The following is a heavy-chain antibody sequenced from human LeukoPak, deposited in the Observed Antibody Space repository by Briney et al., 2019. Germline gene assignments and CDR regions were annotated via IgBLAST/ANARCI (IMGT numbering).Heavy chain of an antibody. CDR3: ASLSPTYYYDSSGSEFDY. CDR2: INPNSGGT. Sequence: ASVKVSCKASGYTFTGYYMHWVRQAPGQGREWVGRINPNSGGTNYAQKFQGRVTMTTDTSISTAYKDQSTLRSDATAVYYCASLSPTYYYDSSGSEFDYWGQGTLVTVSS. D-gene: IGHD3-22*01. V-gene: IGHV1-2*06. J-gene: IGHJ4*02. CDR1: GYTFTGYY.